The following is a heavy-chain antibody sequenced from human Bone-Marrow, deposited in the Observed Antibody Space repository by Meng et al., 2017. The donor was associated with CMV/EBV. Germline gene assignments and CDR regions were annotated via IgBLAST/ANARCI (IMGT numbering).Heavy chain of an antibody. CDR3: ARDSTPIDY. CDR2: INPSSGVT. Sequence: NVSCKTSGYRVSGNYMQWVRQAPGHGLEWMGWINPSSGVTRYAQKFQGRVTMTRDTSISTVYMELSSLTFDDTAVYYCARDSTPIDYWGPGTLVTVSS. V-gene: IGHV1-2*02. J-gene: IGHJ4*02. D-gene: IGHD2-15*01. CDR1: GYRVSGNY.